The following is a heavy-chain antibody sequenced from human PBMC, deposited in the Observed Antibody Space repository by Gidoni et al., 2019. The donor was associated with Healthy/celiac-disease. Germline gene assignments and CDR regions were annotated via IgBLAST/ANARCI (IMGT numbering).Heavy chain of an antibody. Sequence: EVQLVESGGGLVQPGRSLRLACAASGFTFDDYAMHWVRQAPGKGLEWVSGISWNSGSIGYADSVKGRVTISRDNAKNSLYLKMNRLRAEDTALYYCAKDCGNYDSSGGSYWGQGTLVTVSS. J-gene: IGHJ4*02. CDR3: AKDCGNYDSSGGSY. CDR1: GFTFDDYA. V-gene: IGHV3-9*01. CDR2: ISWNSGSI. D-gene: IGHD3-22*01.